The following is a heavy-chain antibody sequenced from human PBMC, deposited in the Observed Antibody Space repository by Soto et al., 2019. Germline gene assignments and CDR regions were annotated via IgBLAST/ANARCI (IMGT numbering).Heavy chain of an antibody. V-gene: IGHV3-23*01. J-gene: IGHJ6*03. Sequence: EVQLLESGGGLVQPGGSLRLSCAASGFTFTSYAMSWVRQAPGKGLEWVSGISGSGASTYYADSVKGRFPISRDNSKNTRYLQMTSLRVEYTTVYYWAKPVTTGSQYYYYYRGVWGKGTTVTVFS. CDR2: ISGSGAST. D-gene: IGHD4-4*01. CDR3: AKPVTTGSQYYYYYRGV. CDR1: GFTFTSYA.